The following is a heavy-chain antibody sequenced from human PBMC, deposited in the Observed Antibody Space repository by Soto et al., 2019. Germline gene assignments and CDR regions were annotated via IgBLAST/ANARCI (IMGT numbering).Heavy chain of an antibody. Sequence: QVQLVQSGAEVKKPGASVKVSCKASGYTFTSYGISWVRQAPGQGLEWMGWISAYNGNTNYAQKLQGRVTMTTDTTTRTAYMEQRSRRTDDTAVSYCARDDPYYDILPGYLAVAGGCYYYGMDVWGQGTTVTGSS. CDR1: GYTFTSYG. D-gene: IGHD3-9*01. V-gene: IGHV1-18*01. CDR2: ISAYNGNT. J-gene: IGHJ6*02. CDR3: ARDDPYYDILPGYLAVAGGCYYYGMDV.